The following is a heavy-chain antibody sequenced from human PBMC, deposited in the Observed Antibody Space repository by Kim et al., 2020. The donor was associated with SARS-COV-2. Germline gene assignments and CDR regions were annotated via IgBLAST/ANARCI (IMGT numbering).Heavy chain of an antibody. Sequence: VEGRFTIARDNSKNTVYLQMNSLRAEDTAVYYCARDRDGYSYGSSGMDVWGQGTTVTVSS. CDR3: ARDRDGYSYGSSGMDV. D-gene: IGHD5-18*01. V-gene: IGHV3-30*07. J-gene: IGHJ6*02.